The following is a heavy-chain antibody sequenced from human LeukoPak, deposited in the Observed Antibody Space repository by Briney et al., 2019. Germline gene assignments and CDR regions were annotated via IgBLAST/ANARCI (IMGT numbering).Heavy chain of an antibody. V-gene: IGHV3-11*01. J-gene: IGHJ4*02. CDR1: GFTFSDYY. CDR3: ARDMRYFDWLSYFDY. Sequence: PGGSLRLSCAASGFTFSDYYMSWIRQAPGKGLEWVSYISSSGSTIYYADSVKGRFTISRDNAKSSLYLQMNSLRAEDTAVYYCARDMRYFDWLSYFDYWGQGTLVTVSS. CDR2: ISSSGSTI. D-gene: IGHD3-9*01.